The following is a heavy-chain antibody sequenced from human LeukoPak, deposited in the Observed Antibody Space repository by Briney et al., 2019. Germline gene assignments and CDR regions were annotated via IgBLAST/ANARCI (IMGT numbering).Heavy chain of an antibody. D-gene: IGHD2-15*01. J-gene: IGHJ4*02. Sequence: SETLSLTCTVPGGSISSYYWSWIRQPPGKGLEWIGYIYYSGSTNYNPSLKSRVTISVDTSKNQFSLKLSSVTAADTAVYYCARDNIVVVAATKAYYFDYWGQGTLVTVSS. CDR2: IYYSGST. CDR3: ARDNIVVVAATKAYYFDY. CDR1: GGSISSYY. V-gene: IGHV4-59*12.